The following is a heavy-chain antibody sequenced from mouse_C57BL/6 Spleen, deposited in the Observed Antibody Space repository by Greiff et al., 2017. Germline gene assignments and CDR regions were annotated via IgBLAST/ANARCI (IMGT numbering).Heavy chain of an antibody. V-gene: IGHV1-52*01. CDR3: ARRGGKGSMDY. CDR2: IDPSDSET. J-gene: IGHJ4*01. CDR1: GYTFTSYW. Sequence: QVQLKQPGAELVRPGSSVKLSCKASGYTFTSYWMHWVKQRPIQGLEWIGNIDPSDSETHYNQKFKDKATLTVDKSSSTAYMQLSSLTSEDSAVYYCARRGGKGSMDYWGQGTSVTVSS.